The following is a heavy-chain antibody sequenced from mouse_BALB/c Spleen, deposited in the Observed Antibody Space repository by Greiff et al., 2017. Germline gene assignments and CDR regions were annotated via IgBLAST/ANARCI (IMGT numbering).Heavy chain of an antibody. CDR3: TVGYDYDGFAY. Sequence: VQLKESGGGLVQPGGSMKLSCVASGFTFSNYWMNWVRQSPEKGLEWVAEIRLKSNNYATHYAESVKGRFTISRDDSKSSVYLQMNNLRAEDTGIYYCTVGYDYDGFAYWGQGTLVTVSA. CDR2: IRLKSNNYAT. D-gene: IGHD2-4*01. J-gene: IGHJ3*01. CDR1: GFTFSNYW. V-gene: IGHV6-6*02.